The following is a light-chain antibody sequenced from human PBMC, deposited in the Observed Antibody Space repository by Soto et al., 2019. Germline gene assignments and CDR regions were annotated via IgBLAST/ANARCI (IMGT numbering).Light chain of an antibody. CDR2: DAS. V-gene: IGKV3-11*01. CDR3: QQRSNRPGT. CDR1: QSVSSY. Sequence: EIVLTQSPATLSLSPGERATLSCRSSQSVSSYLAWYQQKPGQAPRLLIYDASNRATGIPARFSGSGAGTDFTLTIRSLEPEDFAVYCCQQRSNRPGTFGLGTKLEIK. J-gene: IGKJ2*01.